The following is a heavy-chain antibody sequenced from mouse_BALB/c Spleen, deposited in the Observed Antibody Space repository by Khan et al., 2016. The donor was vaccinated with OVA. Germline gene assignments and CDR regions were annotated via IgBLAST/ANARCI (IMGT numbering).Heavy chain of an antibody. J-gene: IGHJ3*01. CDR2: ISSDGDYT. Sequence: EVELVESGGGLVKPGGSLKLSCAVSGFTFSTFAMSWVRQTPEKRLEWVATISSDGDYTFYPDIVMGRFTISRDNTKNTLYLQMSSLRSEDTAMYYCARSPYGNFAYWGQGTLVTVSA. CDR3: ARSPYGNFAY. V-gene: IGHV5-9-3*01. D-gene: IGHD2-1*01. CDR1: GFTFSTFA.